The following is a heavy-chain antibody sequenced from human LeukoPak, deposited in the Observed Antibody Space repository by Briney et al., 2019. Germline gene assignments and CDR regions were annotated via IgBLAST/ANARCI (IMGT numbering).Heavy chain of an antibody. J-gene: IGHJ4*02. CDR2: IYYSGST. Sequence: SETLSLTCTVSGDSISSSSYYWGWIRQPPGKGLEWIGSIYYSGSTYNNPSLKSRVTISVDTSKNQFSLRLSSVTAADTAVYYCARLPLTYYYDNSGYYNYYFDYWGQGTLVTVSS. CDR3: ARLPLTYYYDNSGYYNYYFDY. CDR1: GDSISSSSYY. V-gene: IGHV4-39*01. D-gene: IGHD3-22*01.